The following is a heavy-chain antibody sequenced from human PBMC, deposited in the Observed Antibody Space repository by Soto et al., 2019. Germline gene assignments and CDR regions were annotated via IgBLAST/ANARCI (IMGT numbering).Heavy chain of an antibody. J-gene: IGHJ6*03. D-gene: IGHD6-13*01. CDR2: INAGNGNT. V-gene: IGHV1-3*01. Sequence: EASVKVSCKASGYTFTSYAMHWVRQAPGQRLEWMGWINAGNGNTKYSQKFQGRVTITRDTSASTAYMELSSLRSEDTAVYYCARDGQQLGQTFDYYYYMDVWGKGTTVTVSS. CDR1: GYTFTSYA. CDR3: ARDGQQLGQTFDYYYYMDV.